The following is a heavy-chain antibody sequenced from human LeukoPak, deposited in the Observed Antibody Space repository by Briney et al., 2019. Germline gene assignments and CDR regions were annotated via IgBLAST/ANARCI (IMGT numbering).Heavy chain of an antibody. CDR2: ITDSGNT. CDR1: VFTYSNYG. CDR3: ANWYYYENGAYWC. V-gene: IGHV3-23*01. D-gene: IGHD3-22*01. Sequence: GGSLRLSCAASVFTYSNYGMSWVRQAQGKGLEWGSAITDSGNTFYADSVKGRFTISRDNSRNTLYLQMNSLRAEDTAVYYCANWYYYENGAYWCWGQGTLVTVSS. J-gene: IGHJ4*02.